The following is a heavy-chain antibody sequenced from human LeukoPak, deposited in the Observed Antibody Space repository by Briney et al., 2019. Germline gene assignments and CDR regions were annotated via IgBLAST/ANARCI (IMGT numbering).Heavy chain of an antibody. CDR2: ITGREGNT. Sequence: GGSLRLSCVASGFSFRKYSMSWVRQAPGQGLEWVSSITGREGNTYAADSVKGRFTISRDSSEDTLDLQMDSLRAEDTAIYYCARDSIAAAGNVGYYFDYWGQGTLVTVSS. CDR1: GFSFRKYS. J-gene: IGHJ4*02. D-gene: IGHD6-13*01. CDR3: ARDSIAAAGNVGYYFDY. V-gene: IGHV3-23*01.